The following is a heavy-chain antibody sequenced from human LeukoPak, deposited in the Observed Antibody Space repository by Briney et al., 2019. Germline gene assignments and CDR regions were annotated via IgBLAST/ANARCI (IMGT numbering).Heavy chain of an antibody. CDR3: ARGRTYSGYDYFDY. Sequence: SETLSLTCTVSGDSISSYYWSWIRQPAGKGLEWIGRIYTSGSTNYNPSLKSRVTMSVDTSKNQFSLKLSSVTAAATAVYYRARGRTYSGYDYFDYWGQGTLVTVSS. D-gene: IGHD5-12*01. CDR2: IYTSGST. J-gene: IGHJ4*02. V-gene: IGHV4-4*07. CDR1: GDSISSYY.